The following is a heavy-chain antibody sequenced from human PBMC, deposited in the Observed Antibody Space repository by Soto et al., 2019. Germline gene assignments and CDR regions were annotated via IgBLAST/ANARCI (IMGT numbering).Heavy chain of an antibody. Sequence: QVQLQESGPGLVKPSQTLSLTCSVSGASISSGGYYWNWIRQHPGQGLEWIGYIYYSGTTYYNPSLKSRVTISVDSSKNHFSLKLSSVTAADTAVYYCAASCVGCGGFNYYGMDVWGQGTTVTVSS. D-gene: IGHD2-21*01. CDR2: IYYSGTT. CDR3: AASCVGCGGFNYYGMDV. CDR1: GASISSGGYY. V-gene: IGHV4-31*03. J-gene: IGHJ6*02.